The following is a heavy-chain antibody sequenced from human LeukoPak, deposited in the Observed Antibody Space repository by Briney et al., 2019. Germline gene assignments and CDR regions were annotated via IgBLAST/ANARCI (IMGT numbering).Heavy chain of an antibody. Sequence: GGSLRLSCAASGFTFSSYSMNWVCQAPGKGLEWVSSISISSSYIYYADSVKGRFTISRDNAKNSLYLQMNSLRAEDTAVYYCAREEEGYYYDSSGYSAQPTDYWGQGTLVTVSS. D-gene: IGHD3-22*01. CDR1: GFTFSSYS. V-gene: IGHV3-21*01. CDR2: ISISSSYI. J-gene: IGHJ4*02. CDR3: AREEEGYYYDSSGYSAQPTDY.